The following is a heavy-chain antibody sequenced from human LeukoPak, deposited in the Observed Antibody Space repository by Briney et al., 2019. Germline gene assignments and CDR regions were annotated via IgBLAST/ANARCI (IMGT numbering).Heavy chain of an antibody. J-gene: IGHJ2*01. CDR1: GFTFGTFG. Sequence: GGSLILSCEASGFTFGTFGMAWVRQPPGKGLQWVSGITGSSTWTYYAASVKGRFTVSRDNSQNTLHLQMNSLRADDTAVYYCTRGLVSSGTGYFDLWGRGTLVTVSS. V-gene: IGHV3-23*01. D-gene: IGHD3-10*01. CDR2: ITGSSTWT. CDR3: TRGLVSSGTGYFDL.